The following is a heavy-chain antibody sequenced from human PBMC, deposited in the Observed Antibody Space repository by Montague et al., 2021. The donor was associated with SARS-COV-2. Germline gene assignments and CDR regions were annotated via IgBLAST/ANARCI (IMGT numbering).Heavy chain of an antibody. CDR2: IYYSGRT. V-gene: IGHV4-39*01. J-gene: IGHJ4*02. CDR3: ARHGWGWLRLLRPFDY. CDR1: GGSISSSTYY. D-gene: IGHD5-12*01. Sequence: SETLSLSCTVSGGSISSSTYYWGWIREPPGKGLEWIGSIYYSGRTYYNPSLKSRVTISVDTSKNQFSLKLSSVTAADTAVYYCARHGWGWLRLLRPFDYWGQGTLVTVSS.